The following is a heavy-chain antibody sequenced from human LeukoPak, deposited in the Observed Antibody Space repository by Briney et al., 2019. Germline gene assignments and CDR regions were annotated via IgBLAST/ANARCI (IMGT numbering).Heavy chain of an antibody. CDR1: GFTFSSYE. CDR2: ISSSSTII. D-gene: IGHD3-16*01. Sequence: PGGSLRLSCAASGFTFSSYELYWDRQAPGKGLEWISYISSSSTIIKYADSVRGRFTISRDDARESLYLQMSSLRADDTAIYYCGASRQYVGAFDIWGQGTLVTVSS. V-gene: IGHV3-48*03. J-gene: IGHJ3*02. CDR3: GASRQYVGAFDI.